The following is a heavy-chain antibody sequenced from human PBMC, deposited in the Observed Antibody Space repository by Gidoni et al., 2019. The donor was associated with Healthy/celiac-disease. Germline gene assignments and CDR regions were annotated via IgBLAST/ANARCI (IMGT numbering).Heavy chain of an antibody. CDR2: ICYDGRKK. CDR1: GFTSSSYG. V-gene: IGHV3-33*01. J-gene: IGHJ4*02. Sequence: VQLVESGGGVVQPGRSLRLSCAAPGFTSSSYGMHWVRQAPGQGLGGGAVICYDGRKKYYADSVKGRFTIARDNSKNTLNRQMNSLRAEDTVVYYCARDWAAGAGGGGYWGQGTLVTVSS. D-gene: IGHD6-13*01. CDR3: ARDWAAGAGGGGY.